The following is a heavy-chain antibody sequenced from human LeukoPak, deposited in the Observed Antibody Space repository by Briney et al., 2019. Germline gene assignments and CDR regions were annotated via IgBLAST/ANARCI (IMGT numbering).Heavy chain of an antibody. J-gene: IGHJ4*02. CDR1: GFTVSSNY. D-gene: IGHD3-16*02. Sequence: GGSLRLSCAASGFTVSSNYMNWVRQAPGKGLEWVSIIYNEGTTYYADSVRGRFTISRDDSKNTIYLQMSSLRAEDTAIYYCARDSFHTYWGQGTLVTVSS. CDR3: ARDSFHTY. CDR2: IYNEGTT. V-gene: IGHV3-66*01.